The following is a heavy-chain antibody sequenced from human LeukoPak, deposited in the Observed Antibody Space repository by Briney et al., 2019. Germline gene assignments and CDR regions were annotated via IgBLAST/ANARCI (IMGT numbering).Heavy chain of an antibody. CDR2: ISAYNGNT. CDR3: AREFYDSSGAFWFDP. Sequence: ASVKVSCKASGYTFTSYGISWVRQAPGQGLEWMGWISAYNGNTNYAQKLHGRVTMTTDTSTSTAYMELRSLRSDDTAVYYCAREFYDSSGAFWFDPWGQGTLVTVSS. CDR1: GYTFTSYG. J-gene: IGHJ5*02. V-gene: IGHV1-18*01. D-gene: IGHD3-22*01.